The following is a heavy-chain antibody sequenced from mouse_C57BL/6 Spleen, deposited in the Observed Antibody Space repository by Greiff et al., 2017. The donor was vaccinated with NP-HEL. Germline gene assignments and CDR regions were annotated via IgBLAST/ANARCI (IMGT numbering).Heavy chain of an antibody. CDR3: ARRGYGNYGAWFAY. V-gene: IGHV1-81*01. D-gene: IGHD2-1*01. Sequence: QVQLQQSGAELARPGASVKLSCKASGYTFTSYGISWVKQRTGQGLEWIGEIYPRSGNTYYNEKFKGKATLTADKSSSTAYMELRSLTSEDSAVYFCARRGYGNYGAWFAYWGQGTLVTVSA. CDR1: GYTFTSYG. CDR2: IYPRSGNT. J-gene: IGHJ3*01.